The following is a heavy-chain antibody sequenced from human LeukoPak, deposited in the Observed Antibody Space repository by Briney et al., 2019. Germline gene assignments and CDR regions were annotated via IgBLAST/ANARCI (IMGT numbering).Heavy chain of an antibody. D-gene: IGHD3-9*01. Sequence: GGSLRLSCATSGFTFNDHYLGWVRQAPGKGLGWVSGISGRGGSTDYADSVKGRFTISRDNSKNTLYLQMNSLRAEDTAVYYCAKSTWFDYFDYWGQGTLVTVSS. CDR2: ISGRGGST. CDR3: AKSTWFDYFDY. V-gene: IGHV3-23*01. J-gene: IGHJ4*02. CDR1: GFTFNDHY.